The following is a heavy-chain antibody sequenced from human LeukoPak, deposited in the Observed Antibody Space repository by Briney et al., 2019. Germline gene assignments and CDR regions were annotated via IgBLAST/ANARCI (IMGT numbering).Heavy chain of an antibody. Sequence: PSETLSLTCTVSGGSISSYYWSWIRQPPGKGLEWIGYIYYSGSTNYNPSLKSRVTISVDTSKNQFSLRLSSVTAADTAVYYCARSSSGSPKGNLDYWGQGTLVTVSS. CDR2: IYYSGST. CDR1: GGSISSYY. J-gene: IGHJ4*02. V-gene: IGHV4-59*08. D-gene: IGHD1-26*01. CDR3: ARSSSGSPKGNLDY.